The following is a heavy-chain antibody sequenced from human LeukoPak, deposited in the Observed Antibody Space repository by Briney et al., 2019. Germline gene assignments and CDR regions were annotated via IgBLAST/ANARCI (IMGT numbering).Heavy chain of an antibody. CDR3: ARVPDSSGYYYSDAFDI. Sequence: ASVKVSCRASGYTFTGYYMHWVRQAPGQGLEWMGRINPNSGGTNYAQKFQGGVTMTRDTSISTAYMELSRLRSDDTAVYYCARVPDSSGYYYSDAFDIWGQGTMVTVSS. CDR2: INPNSGGT. J-gene: IGHJ3*02. CDR1: GYTFTGYY. V-gene: IGHV1-2*06. D-gene: IGHD3-22*01.